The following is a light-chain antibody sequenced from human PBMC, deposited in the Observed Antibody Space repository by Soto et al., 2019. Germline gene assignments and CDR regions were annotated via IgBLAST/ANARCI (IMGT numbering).Light chain of an antibody. J-gene: IGKJ1*01. V-gene: IGKV3-15*01. CDR3: QQYHDWPWT. CDR2: AGS. CDR1: QSVSSH. Sequence: EIVMTQSPATLSVSPGESATLSCRASQSVSSHLAWYPQEPGQAPRLLVYAGSTGATGVPARFRGSGSGTEFTLTISSLQSEDFAVYFCQQYHDWPWTFGQGSRVEIK.